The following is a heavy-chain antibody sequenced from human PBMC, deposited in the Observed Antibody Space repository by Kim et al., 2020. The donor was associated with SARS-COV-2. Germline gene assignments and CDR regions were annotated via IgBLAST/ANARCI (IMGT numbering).Heavy chain of an antibody. Sequence: SETLSLTCAVYGGSFSGYYWSWIRQPPGKGLEWIGEINHSGSTNYNPSLKSRVTISVDTSKNQFSLKLSSVTAADTAVYYCARTRVRVEAMIVVVIGHDIWGQGTMDTFSS. CDR2: INHSGST. CDR3: ARTRVRVEAMIVVVIGHDI. CDR1: GGSFSGYY. J-gene: IGHJ3*02. V-gene: IGHV4-34*01. D-gene: IGHD3-22*01.